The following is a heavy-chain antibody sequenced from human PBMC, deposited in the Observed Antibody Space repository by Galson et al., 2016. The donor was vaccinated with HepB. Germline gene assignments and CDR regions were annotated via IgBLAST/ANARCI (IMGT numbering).Heavy chain of an antibody. J-gene: IGHJ6*02. V-gene: IGHV4-39*07. CDR1: GGSISSSSIYY. Sequence: SETLSLTCTVSGGSISSSSIYYWGWIRQPPGKGLEWIGDSNHSGSTNYNPSLKSRVTISLDTPKNQFSLKLSSVTAADTAVYYCARGPPVLLPVGDLLHWRYPMDLWGQGTTVTVSS. CDR2: SNHSGST. D-gene: IGHD3-10*01. CDR3: ARGPPVLLPVGDLLHWRYPMDL.